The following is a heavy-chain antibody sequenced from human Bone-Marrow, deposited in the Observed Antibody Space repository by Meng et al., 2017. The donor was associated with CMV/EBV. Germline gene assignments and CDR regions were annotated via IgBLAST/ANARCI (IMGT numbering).Heavy chain of an antibody. CDR2: ISWNSGSI. CDR1: GFTFDDYA. V-gene: IGHV3-9*01. D-gene: IGHD6-13*01. CDR3: AREVASAGPAFDY. Sequence: SLKISCAASGFTFDDYAMHWVRQAPGKGLEWVSGISWNSGSIGYADSVKGRFTISRDNAKNSLYLQMTSLRAEDTAVYYCAREVASAGPAFDYWGQGTLVTVSS. J-gene: IGHJ4*02.